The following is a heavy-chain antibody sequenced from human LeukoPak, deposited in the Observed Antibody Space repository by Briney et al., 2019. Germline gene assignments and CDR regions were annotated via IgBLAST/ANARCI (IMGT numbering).Heavy chain of an antibody. J-gene: IGHJ4*02. CDR1: GGSISSADYY. D-gene: IGHD4-11*01. V-gene: IGHV4-30-4*01. Sequence: SETLSLTCTVSGGSISSADYYWSWVRQPPGKGLEWIGYIYYSGTTYCNPSLRSRVTISVDTSKKQLSLKLTSVTAAGTAVYYCARAKMTTVSTRPLFFYFDNWGQGTLVTVSS. CDR3: ARAKMTTVSTRPLFFYFDN. CDR2: IYYSGTT.